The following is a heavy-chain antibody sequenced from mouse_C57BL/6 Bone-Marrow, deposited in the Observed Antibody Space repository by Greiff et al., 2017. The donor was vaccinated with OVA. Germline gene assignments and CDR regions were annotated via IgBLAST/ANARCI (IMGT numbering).Heavy chain of an antibody. CDR1: GYTFTSYW. CDR2: IHPNSGST. CDR3: ARCYGSTFDY. J-gene: IGHJ2*01. Sequence: QVQLQQSGAELVKPGASVKLSCKASGYTFTSYWMHWVKQRPGQGLEWIGMIHPNSGSTNYNEKFKSKATLTVDKSSSTAYMQLSSLTSEDSAVYYCARCYGSTFDYWGQGTTLTVSS. V-gene: IGHV1-64*01. D-gene: IGHD1-1*01.